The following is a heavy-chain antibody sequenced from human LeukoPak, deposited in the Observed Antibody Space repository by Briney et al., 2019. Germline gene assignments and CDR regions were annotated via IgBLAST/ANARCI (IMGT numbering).Heavy chain of an antibody. CDR2: ITGNGDST. D-gene: IGHD2-2*01. J-gene: IGHJ6*02. CDR1: GFTFSSYA. CDR3: ARAKTMDVVVPAATNYYYYGMDV. Sequence: PGGSLRLSCAASGFTFSSYAMSWVRQAPGKGLEWVSGITGNGDSTYYADSVKGRFTISRDNSKNTLYLQMNSLRAEDTAVYYCARAKTMDVVVPAATNYYYYGMDVWGQGTTSPSP. V-gene: IGHV3-23*01.